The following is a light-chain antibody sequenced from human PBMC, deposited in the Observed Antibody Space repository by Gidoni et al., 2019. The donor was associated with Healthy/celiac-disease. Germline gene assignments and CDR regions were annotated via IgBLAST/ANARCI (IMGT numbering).Light chain of an antibody. V-gene: IGLV1-47*02. CDR1: SSNIGSNY. Sequence: QSVLTQPPAASGTPGQRVTISCSGRSSNIGSNYVYWYQQLPGTAPKLLIYSNNQRPSGFPDRFSGSKSGTSASLAISGLRSEDEADYYCAAWDDSLSAHVVFGGGTKLTVL. CDR2: SNN. CDR3: AAWDDSLSAHVV. J-gene: IGLJ2*01.